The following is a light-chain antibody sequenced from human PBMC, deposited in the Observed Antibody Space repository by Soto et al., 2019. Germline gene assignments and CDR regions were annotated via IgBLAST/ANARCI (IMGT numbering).Light chain of an antibody. Sequence: QSALTQPPSASGSPGQSVTISCTGTSSDVGGHNYVSWYQQHPGKAPKLMIYEVNKRPSGVPDRFSGSKSGNTASLTVSGLQAEDEADYYCSSHAGSNLVVFGGGTKVTVL. CDR1: SSDVGGHNY. J-gene: IGLJ2*01. CDR3: SSHAGSNLVV. V-gene: IGLV2-8*01. CDR2: EVN.